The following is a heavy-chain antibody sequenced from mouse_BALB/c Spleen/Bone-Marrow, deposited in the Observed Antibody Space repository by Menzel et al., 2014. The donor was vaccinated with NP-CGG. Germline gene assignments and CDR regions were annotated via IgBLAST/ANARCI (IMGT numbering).Heavy chain of an antibody. CDR1: GYTFTSYW. J-gene: IGHJ2*01. D-gene: IGHD3-3*01. CDR2: IAPGSGST. Sequence: DLVKPGASVKLSCKASGYTFTSYWINWIKQRPGQGLEWIGRIAPGSGSTYYNEMFKGKATLIVDTPSSTAYIQLSSLSSEDSAVYFCARGGLHYFDYWGQGITLTVSS. CDR3: ARGGLHYFDY. V-gene: IGHV1S41*01.